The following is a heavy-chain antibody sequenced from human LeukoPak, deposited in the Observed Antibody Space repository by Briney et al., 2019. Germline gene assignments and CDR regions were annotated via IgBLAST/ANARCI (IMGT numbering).Heavy chain of an antibody. CDR2: IYTSGST. CDR3: ARAGDGYPDAFDI. V-gene: IGHV4-61*02. D-gene: IGHD5-24*01. J-gene: IGHJ3*02. Sequence: SETLSLTCTVSGGSISSGSYYWSWLRQPVGKGLEWIGRIYTSGSTNYNPSLKSRVTISVDTSKNQFSLKLSSVTAADTAVYYCARAGDGYPDAFDIWGQGTMVTVSS. CDR1: GGSISSGSYY.